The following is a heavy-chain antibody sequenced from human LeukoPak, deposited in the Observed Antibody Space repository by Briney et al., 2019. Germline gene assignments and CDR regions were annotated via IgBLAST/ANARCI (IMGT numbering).Heavy chain of an antibody. J-gene: IGHJ3*02. V-gene: IGHV3-9*01. CDR2: ISWNSGST. CDR1: GFTFDDYA. CDR3: AKDKSAMVRGVGDAFDI. D-gene: IGHD3-10*01. Sequence: HPGGSLRLSCAASGFTFDDYAMYWVRQAPGKGLEWVSGISWNSGSTGYADSVKGRFTISRDNAKNSLYLQMNSLRAEDTALYYCAKDKSAMVRGVGDAFDIWGQGTMVTVSS.